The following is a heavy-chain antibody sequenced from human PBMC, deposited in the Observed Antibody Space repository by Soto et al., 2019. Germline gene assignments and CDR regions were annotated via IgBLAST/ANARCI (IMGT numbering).Heavy chain of an antibody. D-gene: IGHD2-15*01. CDR1: GFTVSSHA. J-gene: IGHJ3*02. V-gene: IGHV3-23*01. Sequence: GGSLRLSCEGSGFTVSSHAMTWIRQAPGKGPEWVLTITAYGGTYYAVSVKGRFAMSRDTSESTLYLQMNSLGAEDTAAYYCAPHVSCSGGSCQYDAFAIRGQGTMVTVSS. CDR2: ITAYGGT. CDR3: APHVSCSGGSCQYDAFAI.